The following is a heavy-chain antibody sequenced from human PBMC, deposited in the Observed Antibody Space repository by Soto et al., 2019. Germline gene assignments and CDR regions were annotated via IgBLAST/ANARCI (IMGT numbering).Heavy chain of an antibody. Sequence: GGSLRLSCAASGFTFSSYGMHWVRQAPGKGLEWVAVIWYDGSNKYYADSVKGRFTISRDNSKNTLYLQMNSLRAEDTAVYYCARDRDYYDSSGYYQTLDYWGQGTLVTVSS. J-gene: IGHJ4*02. CDR3: ARDRDYYDSSGYYQTLDY. D-gene: IGHD3-22*01. CDR2: IWYDGSNK. CDR1: GFTFSSYG. V-gene: IGHV3-33*01.